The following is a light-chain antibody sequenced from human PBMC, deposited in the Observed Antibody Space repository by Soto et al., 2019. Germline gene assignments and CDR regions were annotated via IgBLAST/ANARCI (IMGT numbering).Light chain of an antibody. CDR2: ATS. Sequence: DIQMTQSPSSLSASVGDRVTITCRASQSISTYLNWYQQKPGKAPKLLIYATSSLQSGVPSRFSGRASGTDFTLTISSLQPEDFATYYCQQSYSIPTTFGQGTKVDIK. V-gene: IGKV1-39*01. CDR3: QQSYSIPTT. J-gene: IGKJ1*01. CDR1: QSISTY.